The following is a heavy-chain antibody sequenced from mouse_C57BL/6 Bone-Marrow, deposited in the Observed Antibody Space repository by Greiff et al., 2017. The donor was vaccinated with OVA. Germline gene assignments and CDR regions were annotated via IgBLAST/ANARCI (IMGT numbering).Heavy chain of an antibody. Sequence: EVKVVESGGGLVQPGGSLKLSCAVSGFTFSDYYMYWVRQTPEKRLEWVAYISNGGVSTYYPDTVKCRFTISRANAKNTLYLQMSRLKSEDTAMYYCARQGAYYGSSYVGYAYRGQGTLVTVSA. D-gene: IGHD1-1*01. CDR3: ARQGAYYGSSYVGYAY. CDR2: ISNGGVST. V-gene: IGHV5-12*01. CDR1: GFTFSDYY. J-gene: IGHJ3*01.